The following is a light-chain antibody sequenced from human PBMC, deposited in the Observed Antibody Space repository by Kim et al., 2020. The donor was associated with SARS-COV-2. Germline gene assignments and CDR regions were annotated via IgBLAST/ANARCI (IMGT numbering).Light chain of an antibody. Sequence: QRVTISCSGNTSNIGINSVNWYQQVPGTAPKLLIHSNSQRPSGVPDRFSASKSGTSASLAISGLQSEDEADYYCAAWDDRLNGPGVFGGGTQLTVL. CDR2: SNS. CDR3: AAWDDRLNGPGV. J-gene: IGLJ2*01. V-gene: IGLV1-44*01. CDR1: TSNIGINS.